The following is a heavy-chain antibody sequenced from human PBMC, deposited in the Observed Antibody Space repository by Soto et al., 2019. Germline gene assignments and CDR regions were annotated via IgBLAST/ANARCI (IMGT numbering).Heavy chain of an antibody. CDR3: LVVAGTLY. J-gene: IGHJ4*02. V-gene: IGHV1-18*01. D-gene: IGHD6-19*01. Sequence: GASVKVSCKASGYTFTSYGISWVRQAPGQGLEWMGRISAYNGKTNYAQKFQGRVTITADESTSTAYMELSSLRSEDTAVYYCLVVAGTLYWGQGTLVTVSS. CDR2: ISAYNGKT. CDR1: GYTFTSYG.